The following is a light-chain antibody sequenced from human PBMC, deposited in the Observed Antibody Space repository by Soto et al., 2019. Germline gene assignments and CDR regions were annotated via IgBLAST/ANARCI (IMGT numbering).Light chain of an antibody. J-gene: IGKJ1*01. CDR1: QSVSSN. V-gene: IGKV3-20*01. CDR2: GAS. CDR3: QQYGSSPWT. Sequence: EIVLTQSPGTLSLSPGETATLSCRASQSVSSNLAWYQQKPGQAPRLLIYGASSRATGIPDRFSGSGSETDFTLTISRLEPEDFAVYYCQQYGSSPWTFGQGTKVDIK.